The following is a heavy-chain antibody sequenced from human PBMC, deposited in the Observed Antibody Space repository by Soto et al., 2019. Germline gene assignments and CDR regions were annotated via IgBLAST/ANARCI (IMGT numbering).Heavy chain of an antibody. J-gene: IGHJ5*02. CDR3: ARLKSGRLIGNWFDP. V-gene: IGHV1-8*01. CDR2: LNPNSGNT. CDR1: GYTFTSYD. D-gene: IGHD3-16*01. Sequence: QVQLVQSGAEVKKPGASVKVSCKASGYTFTSYDINWVRQATGQGLEWMGWLNPNSGNTGYAQKFHGRVTMTRNTSISTAYMELSSLRSEDTAVYYWARLKSGRLIGNWFDPWGQGTLVTVSS.